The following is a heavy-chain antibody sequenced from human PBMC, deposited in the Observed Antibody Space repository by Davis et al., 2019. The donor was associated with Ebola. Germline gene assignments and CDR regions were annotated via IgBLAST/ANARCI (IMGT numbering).Heavy chain of an antibody. CDR1: GGSVSSSSSY. CDR2: FYYNGEST. D-gene: IGHD3-10*01. J-gene: IGHJ4*02. V-gene: IGHV4-39*01. Sequence: SETLSLTCTVFGGSVSSSSSYWGWIRQPPGKGLEWIGSFYYNGESTYYNPSLKSRVTISVDTSKNQFSLKLSSVTAADTAVYYCARQIWFGEIEDFDYWGQGTLVTVSS. CDR3: ARQIWFGEIEDFDY.